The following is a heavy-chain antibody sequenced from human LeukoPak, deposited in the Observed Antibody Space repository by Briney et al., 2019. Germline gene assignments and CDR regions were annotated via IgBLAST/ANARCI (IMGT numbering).Heavy chain of an antibody. J-gene: IGHJ3*02. CDR2: IYYSGST. D-gene: IGHD4/OR15-4a*01. Sequence: PSQTLSLTCTVSGGSISSGSYYWSWIRQPAGKGLEWIGYIYYSGSTNYNPSLKSRVTISVDTSKNQFSLKLSSVTAADTAVYYCALSRGDYGWAFDIWGQGTMVTVSS. V-gene: IGHV4-61*10. CDR3: ALSRGDYGWAFDI. CDR1: GGSISSGSYY.